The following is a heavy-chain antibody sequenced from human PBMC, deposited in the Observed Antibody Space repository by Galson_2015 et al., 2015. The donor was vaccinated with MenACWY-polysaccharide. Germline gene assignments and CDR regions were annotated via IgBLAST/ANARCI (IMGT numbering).Heavy chain of an antibody. V-gene: IGHV3-30-3*01. J-gene: IGHJ5*02. Sequence: SLRLSCAAAGFNFNIHPMHWVRQAPGKGLEWVALISSDGDDKYYADSVKGRFTISRDNHKNMVLLEMNSLRAEDTAVYYCVRDGGGGNGWYWFDLWGQGTRVTVSS. D-gene: IGHD6-19*01. CDR2: ISSDGDDK. CDR3: VRDGGGGNGWYWFDL. CDR1: GFNFNIHP.